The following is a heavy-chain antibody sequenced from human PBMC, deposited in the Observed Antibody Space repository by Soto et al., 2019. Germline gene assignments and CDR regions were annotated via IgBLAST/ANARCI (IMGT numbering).Heavy chain of an antibody. J-gene: IGHJ4*02. CDR3: ARDGGGYNDFDY. Sequence: GGSLRLSCAASGFTFKTYDMNWVRQAPGKGLEWVSYISTGSSTVYYIDSVKGRFTISRDNAKNSLYLQMNSLRDEDTAVYYCARDGGGYNDFDYWGQGTLVTVSS. CDR1: GFTFKTYD. CDR2: ISTGSSTV. V-gene: IGHV3-48*02. D-gene: IGHD5-12*01.